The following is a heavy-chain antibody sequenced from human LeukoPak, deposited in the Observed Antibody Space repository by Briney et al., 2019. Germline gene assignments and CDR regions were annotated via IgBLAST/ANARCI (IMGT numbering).Heavy chain of an antibody. J-gene: IGHJ4*02. Sequence: GGSLRLSCAASGFSFNAYWMAWVRQAPGTGLEWVANINPAGSETFHVDPVKGRFSISRDHAKNLVYLQINSLRAEDTAVYYCATFGLVAALDLWGQGTLVTVSS. V-gene: IGHV3-7*01. D-gene: IGHD5-12*01. CDR2: INPAGSET. CDR3: ATFGLVAALDL. CDR1: GFSFNAYW.